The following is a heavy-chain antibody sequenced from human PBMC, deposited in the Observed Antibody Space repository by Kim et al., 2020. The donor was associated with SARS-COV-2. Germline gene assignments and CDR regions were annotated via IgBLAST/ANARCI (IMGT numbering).Heavy chain of an antibody. V-gene: IGHV3-21*01. CDR3: ARASSFLYYYDSSGYYPSDFDY. J-gene: IGHJ4*02. CDR1: GFTFSSYS. D-gene: IGHD3-22*01. Sequence: GGSLRLSCAASGFTFSSYSMNWVRQAPGKGLEWVSSISSSSSYIYYADSVKGRFTISRDNAKNSLYLQMNSLRAEDTAVYYCARASSFLYYYDSSGYYPSDFDYWGQETLVTVSS. CDR2: ISSSSSYI.